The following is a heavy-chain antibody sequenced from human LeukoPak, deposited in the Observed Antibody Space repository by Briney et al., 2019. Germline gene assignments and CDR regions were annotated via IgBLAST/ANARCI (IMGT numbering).Heavy chain of an antibody. CDR2: IKQDGSEK. V-gene: IGHV3-7*01. CDR3: ARALGWLPENY. Sequence: QAGGTLRLSCAASGFTFSSYGMSWVRQAPGKGLEWVANIKQDGSEKDYVDSVKGRFTISRDNAKNSLYLQMNSLRAEDTAVYYCARALGWLPENYWGQGTLVTVSS. CDR1: GFTFSSYG. D-gene: IGHD5-24*01. J-gene: IGHJ4*02.